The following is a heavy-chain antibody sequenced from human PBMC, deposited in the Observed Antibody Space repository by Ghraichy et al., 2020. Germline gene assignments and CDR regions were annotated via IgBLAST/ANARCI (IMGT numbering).Heavy chain of an antibody. D-gene: IGHD3-3*01. V-gene: IGHV4-30-2*01. CDR3: AVLASYDVDV. Sequence: SQTLSLTCVGSGRSVNHASELQSWVRQPPGKGLGWIGYIYYSGSAFYNPSLESRVAISLDRFYNNRFSLKLSSVTAADTAVYYCAVLASYDVDVWGQGTTVTVSS. CDR2: IYYSGSA. J-gene: IGHJ6*02. CDR1: GRSVNHASEL.